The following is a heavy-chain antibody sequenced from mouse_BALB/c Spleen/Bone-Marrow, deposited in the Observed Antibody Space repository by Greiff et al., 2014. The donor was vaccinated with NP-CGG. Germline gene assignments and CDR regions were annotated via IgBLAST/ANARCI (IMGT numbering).Heavy chain of an antibody. D-gene: IGHD1-1*01. V-gene: IGHV1S34*01. CDR2: ISCYNGAT. Sequence: LVKTGASVKISCKASGYSFTGYYMHWVKQSHGKSLEWIGYISCYNGATSYNQKFKGKATFTVDTSSSTAYMQFNRLTSEDSAVYYCAGRYGSSYGAMDYWGQGTSVTVSS. J-gene: IGHJ4*01. CDR3: AGRYGSSYGAMDY. CDR1: GYSFTGYY.